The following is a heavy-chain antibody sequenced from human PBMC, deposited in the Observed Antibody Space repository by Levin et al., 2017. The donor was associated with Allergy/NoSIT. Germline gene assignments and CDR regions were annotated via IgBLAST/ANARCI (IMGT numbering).Heavy chain of an antibody. J-gene: IGHJ4*02. CDR1: GFTFSSYS. CDR3: ARVICSGGSCYFDY. Sequence: GGSLRLSCAASGFTFSSYSMNWVRQAPGKGLEWVSYISSSSSTIYYADSVKGRFTISRDNAKNSLYLQMNSLRDEDTAVYYCARVICSGGSCYFDYWGQGTLVTVSS. CDR2: ISSSSSTI. D-gene: IGHD2-15*01. V-gene: IGHV3-48*02.